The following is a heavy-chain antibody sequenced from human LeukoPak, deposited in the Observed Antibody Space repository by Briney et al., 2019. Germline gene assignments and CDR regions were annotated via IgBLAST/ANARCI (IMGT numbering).Heavy chain of an antibody. Sequence: GGSLRLSCAAPGFTFSSYWMSWVRQAPGKGLEWVANIKQDGSEKYYVDSVKGRFTISRDNAKNSLYLQMNSLRAEDTAVYYCARISYSSSWYRLVYYYMDVWGKGTTVTVSS. CDR2: IKQDGSEK. CDR3: ARISYSSSWYRLVYYYMDV. D-gene: IGHD6-13*01. V-gene: IGHV3-7*01. J-gene: IGHJ6*03. CDR1: GFTFSSYW.